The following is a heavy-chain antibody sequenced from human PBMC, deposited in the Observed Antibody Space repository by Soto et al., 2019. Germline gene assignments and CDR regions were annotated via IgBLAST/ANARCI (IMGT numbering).Heavy chain of an antibody. CDR2: IYYSGSP. CDR1: GLSMSSGGYR. CDR3: ERASVRDWSDYYILEH. J-gene: IGHJ1*01. D-gene: IGHD3-3*01. Sequence: QVQLQESGPGLVTPSQTLSLTCTVSGLSMSSGGYRWNWIRQHPGKALEWIGNIYYSGSPYYNPSLKSRVTKSVDTSKNQFSQKLNSLTAADTAVDSCERASVRDWSDYYILEHRGQGSHVTVSS. V-gene: IGHV4-31*03.